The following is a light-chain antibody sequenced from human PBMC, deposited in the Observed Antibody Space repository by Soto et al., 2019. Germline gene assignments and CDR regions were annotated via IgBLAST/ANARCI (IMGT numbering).Light chain of an antibody. CDR2: DAF. Sequence: EIVLTQSPATLSLSPGERATLSCRASQSVSSYLAWYQQKPGQAPRLLIYDAFNRATGIPARFSGSGSGTDFTLTISSLEPEDFAVYYCQQRSNWREYTFGQGTKLEIK. CDR3: QQRSNWREYT. CDR1: QSVSSY. J-gene: IGKJ2*01. V-gene: IGKV3-11*01.